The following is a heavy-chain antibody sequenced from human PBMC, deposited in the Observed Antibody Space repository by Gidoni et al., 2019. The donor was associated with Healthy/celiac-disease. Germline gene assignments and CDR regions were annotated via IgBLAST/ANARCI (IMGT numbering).Heavy chain of an antibody. D-gene: IGHD4-4*01. Sequence: EVQLVESGGGLVKPGGSLRLSCAASGFTFSSYSMNWVRQAPGKGLEWVSSISSSSSYIYYADSVKGRFTISRDNAKNSLYLQMNSLRAEDTAVYYCARDLVHDYSFHYWGQGTLVTVSP. CDR1: GFTFSSYS. J-gene: IGHJ4*02. CDR2: ISSSSSYI. V-gene: IGHV3-21*01. CDR3: ARDLVHDYSFHY.